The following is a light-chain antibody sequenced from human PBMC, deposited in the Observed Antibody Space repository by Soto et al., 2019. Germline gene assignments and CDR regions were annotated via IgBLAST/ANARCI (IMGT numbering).Light chain of an antibody. CDR2: TNN. CDR3: AAWDGSRDGVV. V-gene: IGLV1-44*01. J-gene: IGLJ2*01. Sequence: QSVLTQPPSASGTPGQRVTISCSGSGSNIGSQSVNWYQQLPGTAPKLLIHTNNQRPPGVPDRFSGSKSGTSASLAISGLQSEDEADYYCAAWDGSRDGVVFGGGTQLTVL. CDR1: GSNIGSQS.